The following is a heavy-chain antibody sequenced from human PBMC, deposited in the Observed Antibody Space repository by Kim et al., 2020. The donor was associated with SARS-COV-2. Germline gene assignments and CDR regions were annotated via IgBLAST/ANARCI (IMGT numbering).Heavy chain of an antibody. CDR2: LKRDGTTL. Sequence: GGSLRLSCAASGFALTTYYMHWVRQVPGQGLVWVARLKRDGTTLDYADSVRGRFTISRDDAKNALSLQMNSLRGGDTAVYYCVRATESWDFNLWGRGTLVSVSS. V-gene: IGHV3-74*01. J-gene: IGHJ2*01. CDR1: GFALTTYY. CDR3: VRATESWDFNL.